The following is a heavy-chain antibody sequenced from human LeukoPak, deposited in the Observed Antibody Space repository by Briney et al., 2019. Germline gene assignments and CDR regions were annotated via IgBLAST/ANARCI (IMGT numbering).Heavy chain of an antibody. V-gene: IGHV3-48*01. J-gene: IGHJ3*02. CDR1: GFTFSSYS. CDR2: ISSSSSTI. D-gene: IGHD1-26*01. CDR3: AREGEADAFDI. Sequence: PGGSLRLSCAASGFTFSSYSMNWVRQAPGKGLEWVSYISSSSSTIYYADSVKGRFTISRDNAKNSLYLQMNSLRAEVTAVYYCAREGEADAFDIWGQGTMVIVSS.